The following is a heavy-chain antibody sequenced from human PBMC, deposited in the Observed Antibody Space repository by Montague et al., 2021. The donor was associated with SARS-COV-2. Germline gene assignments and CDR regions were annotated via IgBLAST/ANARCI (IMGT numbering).Heavy chain of an antibody. V-gene: IGHV6-1*01. CDR3: TSGREGNYNVMDV. CDR2: TYYRYKWYN. Sequence: CAISGDSVARKGADRNCISQYPSHSPKRLAVTYYRYKWYNDYAVSVRGRVTINPDTSKNQFSLQLNSVTPEDTATYYCTSGREGNYNVMDVWGQGTTVTVSS. J-gene: IGHJ6*02. D-gene: IGHD1-1*01. CDR1: GDSVARKGAD.